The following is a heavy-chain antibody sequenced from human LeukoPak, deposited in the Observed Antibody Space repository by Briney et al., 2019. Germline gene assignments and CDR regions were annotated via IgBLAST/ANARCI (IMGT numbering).Heavy chain of an antibody. CDR2: INPSGGST. V-gene: IGHV1-46*01. J-gene: IGHJ3*02. CDR1: GYTFTSYY. CDR3: ASSMTTVTTDAFDI. Sequence: ASVKVSCKASGYTFTSYYMHWVRQAPGQGLEWMGIINPSGGSTSYAQEFQGRVTMTRDMSTSTVYMELSSLRSVDTAVYYCASSMTTVTTDAFDIWSQGTMVTVSS. D-gene: IGHD4-11*01.